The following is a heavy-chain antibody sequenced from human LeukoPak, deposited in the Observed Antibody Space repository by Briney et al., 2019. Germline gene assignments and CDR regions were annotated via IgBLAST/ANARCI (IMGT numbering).Heavy chain of an antibody. CDR1: GFTFSSYA. CDR3: AKELGRDSSGSRFDY. D-gene: IGHD3-22*01. Sequence: GGSLRLSCAASGFTFSSYAMSWVRQAPGKGLEWVSAISSSGGSTYYADSVKGRFTISRDNSKNTLHLQMNSLRAEDTAVYYCAKELGRDSSGSRFDYWGQGTLVTVSS. V-gene: IGHV3-23*01. CDR2: ISSSGGST. J-gene: IGHJ4*02.